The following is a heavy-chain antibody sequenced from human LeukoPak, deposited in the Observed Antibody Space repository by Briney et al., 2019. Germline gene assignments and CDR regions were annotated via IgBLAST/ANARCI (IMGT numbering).Heavy chain of an antibody. CDR2: ICHSGST. CDR1: GDSISSSTW. D-gene: IGHD3-10*01. Sequence: SGTLSLTCVVSGDSISSSTWWNWVRQSPGKGLEWIGEICHSGSTNYNPSLKSRVTMSEDTSKNQFSLKLSSVTAADTAVYYCARGFLGDYFGSGSYYVFDYWGQGTLVTVSS. J-gene: IGHJ4*02. V-gene: IGHV4-4*02. CDR3: ARGFLGDYFGSGSYYVFDY.